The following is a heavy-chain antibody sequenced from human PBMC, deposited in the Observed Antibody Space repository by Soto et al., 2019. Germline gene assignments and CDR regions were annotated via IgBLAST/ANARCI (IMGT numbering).Heavy chain of an antibody. CDR2: ISTNGDST. Sequence: GGSLRLSCSASEFTFSSYAMHWVRQASGKGLEYVSGISTNGDSTYYADSAKGRFTISRDNSKNTLYLQMNSLGDEDTAVYFCVKDGTDIVVVTAGMDVWGQGTTVTVSS. D-gene: IGHD2-21*02. CDR3: VKDGTDIVVVTAGMDV. J-gene: IGHJ6*02. V-gene: IGHV3-64D*06. CDR1: EFTFSSYA.